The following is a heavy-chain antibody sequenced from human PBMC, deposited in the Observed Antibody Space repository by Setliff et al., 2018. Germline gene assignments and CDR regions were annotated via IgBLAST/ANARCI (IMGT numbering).Heavy chain of an antibody. V-gene: IGHV3-43D*04. CDR1: GFTFSSYA. D-gene: IGHD2-21*01. CDR3: ARELRVAVVIRFDAFDI. J-gene: IGHJ3*02. CDR2: ISWDGGST. Sequence: GGSLRLSCAASGFTFSSYAMHWVRQAPGKGLEWVSLISWDGGSTYYADSVRGRFTISRDNAKNSLYLQMNSLRAEDTAVYYCARELRVAVVIRFDAFDIWGQGTMVTVSS.